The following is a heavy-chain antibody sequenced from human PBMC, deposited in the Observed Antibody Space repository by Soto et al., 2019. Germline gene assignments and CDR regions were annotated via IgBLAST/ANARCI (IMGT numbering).Heavy chain of an antibody. CDR3: AVGHTSGSYYGHDLF. V-gene: IGHV4-59*01. CDR1: GVSISGYY. D-gene: IGHD1-26*01. Sequence: SETLSLTCTVSGVSISGYYWSWIRQPPGKGLEWIGYIYSSGTTNYNPSLKSRVTISLDTSKNQFSLKLTSVTAADTDVYYCAVGHTSGSYYGHDLFRGQGPLVTVSS. CDR2: IYSSGTT. J-gene: IGHJ4*02.